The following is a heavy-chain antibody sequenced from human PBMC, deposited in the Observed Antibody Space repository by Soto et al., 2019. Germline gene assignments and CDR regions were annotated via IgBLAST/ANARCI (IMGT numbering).Heavy chain of an antibody. CDR1: GYTFTSYG. CDR2: ISAYNGNT. J-gene: IGHJ4*02. Sequence: ASVKVSCKASGYTFTSYGISWVRQAPGQGLEWMGWISAYNGNTNYAQKLQGRVTMTTDTSTSTAYMELRSLRSDDTAVYYCARDRSVYCSGGSCYLGYWGQGTLVTVYS. V-gene: IGHV1-18*01. CDR3: ARDRSVYCSGGSCYLGY. D-gene: IGHD2-15*01.